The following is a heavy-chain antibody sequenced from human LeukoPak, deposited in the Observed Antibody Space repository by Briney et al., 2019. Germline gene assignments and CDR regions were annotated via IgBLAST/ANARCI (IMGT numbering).Heavy chain of an antibody. CDR3: AKGLDNWNAYIFDN. Sequence: PSETLSLTCAVYGGSFSGYYWSWIRQPPGKGLEWIGSIYYSGSTYYNPSLKSRVTISVDTSKNQFSLKLSSVTAADTAVYYCAKGLDNWNAYIFDNWGLGTLVTVSS. V-gene: IGHV4-34*01. D-gene: IGHD1-20*01. CDR2: IYYSGST. CDR1: GGSFSGYY. J-gene: IGHJ4*02.